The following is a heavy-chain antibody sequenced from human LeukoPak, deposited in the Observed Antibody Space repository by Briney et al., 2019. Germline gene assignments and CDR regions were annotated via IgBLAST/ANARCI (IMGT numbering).Heavy chain of an antibody. D-gene: IGHD6-19*01. Sequence: ASVKVSCKASGYTFTGYYMHWVRQAPGQGLEWMGWINPNSGGTNYAQKFQGRVTMTRDTSISTAYMELSRLRSDDTAVYYCAASKYSSGLSFDYWGQGTLVTVSP. V-gene: IGHV1-2*02. J-gene: IGHJ4*02. CDR3: AASKYSSGLSFDY. CDR1: GYTFTGYY. CDR2: INPNSGGT.